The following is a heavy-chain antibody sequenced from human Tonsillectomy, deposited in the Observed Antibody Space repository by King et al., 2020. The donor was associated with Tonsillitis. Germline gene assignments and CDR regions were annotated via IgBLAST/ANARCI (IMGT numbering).Heavy chain of an antibody. CDR3: ATGKRMGPTMNYFDY. Sequence: EVQLVQSGAEVKKPGATVKISCTVSGYTFTDYYMHWVQQAPGKGLEWMGFVDPEDGETIYAEKFRGRVTITADTSTDTAYMELSSLRYEDSAVYYCATGKRMGPTMNYFDYWGQGTLVTVSS. J-gene: IGHJ4*02. D-gene: IGHD1-26*01. CDR1: GYTFTDYY. V-gene: IGHV1-69-2*01. CDR2: VDPEDGET.